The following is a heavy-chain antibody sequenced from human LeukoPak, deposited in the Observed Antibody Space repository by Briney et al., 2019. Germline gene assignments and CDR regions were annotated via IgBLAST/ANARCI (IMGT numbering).Heavy chain of an antibody. Sequence: ASVKVSCEASGGTFSSYAISWVRQAPGQGLEWMGRIIPIFGTANYAQKFQGRVTITADKSTSTAYMELSSLRSEDTAVYYCARDRVEEVAAAGTGYWGQGTLVTVSS. CDR1: GGTFSSYA. CDR2: IIPIFGTA. CDR3: ARDRVEEVAAAGTGY. J-gene: IGHJ4*02. D-gene: IGHD6-13*01. V-gene: IGHV1-69*06.